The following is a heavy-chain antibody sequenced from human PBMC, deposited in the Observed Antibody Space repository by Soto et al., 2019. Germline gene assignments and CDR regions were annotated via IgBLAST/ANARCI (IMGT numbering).Heavy chain of an antibody. D-gene: IGHD3-3*01. CDR3: TRHNYDFWSGYYVPVPYGMDV. CDR1: GFTFSGSA. V-gene: IGHV3-73*01. Sequence: PGGSLRLSCAASGFTFSGSAMHWVRQASGKGLEWVGRIRSKANSYATAYAASVKGRFTISRDDSKNTAYLQMNSLKTEDTAVYYCTRHNYDFWSGYYVPVPYGMDVWGQGTTVTVSS. J-gene: IGHJ6*02. CDR2: IRSKANSYAT.